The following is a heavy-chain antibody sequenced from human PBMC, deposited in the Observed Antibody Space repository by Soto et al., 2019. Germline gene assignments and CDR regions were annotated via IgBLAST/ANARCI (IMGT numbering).Heavy chain of an antibody. J-gene: IGHJ1*01. CDR2: INHSGST. D-gene: IGHD3-22*01. V-gene: IGHV4-34*01. CDR1: GGSFSGYY. Sequence: TLSLTCAVYGGSFSGYYWSWIRQPPGKGLEWIGEINHSGSTNYNPSLKSRVTISVDTSKNQFSLKLSSVTAADTAVYYCARGPGYYDSSGYLEYFQHWGQGTLVTVSS. CDR3: ARGPGYYDSSGYLEYFQH.